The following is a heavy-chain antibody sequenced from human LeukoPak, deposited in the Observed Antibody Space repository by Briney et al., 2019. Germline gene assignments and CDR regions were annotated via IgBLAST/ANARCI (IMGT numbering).Heavy chain of an antibody. CDR2: IYYSGSI. D-gene: IGHD3-22*01. CDR1: GGSISSSSYY. CDR3: ARLDSSGYYSLVDY. J-gene: IGHJ4*02. Sequence: SETLSLTCTVSGGSISSSSYYWGWMRQPPGKGLWGGGSIYYSGSIYYNTSLKSRVTRSVDTSKNQFSLKLSSVTAADTAVYYCARLDSSGYYSLVDYWGQGNLVTVSS. V-gene: IGHV4-39*01.